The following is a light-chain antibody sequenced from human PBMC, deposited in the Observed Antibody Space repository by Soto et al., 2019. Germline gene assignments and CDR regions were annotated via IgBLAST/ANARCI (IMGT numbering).Light chain of an antibody. CDR2: DAS. CDR1: QSISSW. V-gene: IGKV1-5*01. Sequence: DIQMTQSPSTLSASVEDRVTMTCRASQSISSWLAWYQQKPGKAPKLLIYDASSLESGVPSRFSGSGSGTEFTLTISSLQPDDFATYYCQQYNSYSRTWTFGQGGNVDIK. J-gene: IGKJ1*01. CDR3: QQYNSYSRTWT.